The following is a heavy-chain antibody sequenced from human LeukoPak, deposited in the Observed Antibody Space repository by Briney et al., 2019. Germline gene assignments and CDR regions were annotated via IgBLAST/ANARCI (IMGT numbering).Heavy chain of an antibody. D-gene: IGHD3-22*01. J-gene: IGHJ4*02. CDR3: AREDYDSSAPLYFDY. CDR2: INHSGST. Sequence: SETPSLTCAGYGGSFSGYYWSWIRQPPGKGLEWIGEINHSGSTNYNPSLKSRVTISVDTYKNQFSLKLSSVTAADTAVYYCAREDYDSSAPLYFDYWGQGTLVTVSS. V-gene: IGHV4-34*01. CDR1: GGSFSGYY.